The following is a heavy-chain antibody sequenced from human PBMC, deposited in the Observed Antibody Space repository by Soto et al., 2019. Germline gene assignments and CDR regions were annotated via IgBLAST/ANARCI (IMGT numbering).Heavy chain of an antibody. CDR2: INKDGSQK. Sequence: SLRLSCAASGFTLSNYWMTWVHQAPGKGLEWVANINKDGSQKNYVDSVKGRFTIARDNGQNSLSLQINSLRVEDTAVYYCVRELGLAYWGQGALVTVSS. J-gene: IGHJ4*02. V-gene: IGHV3-7*03. CDR1: GFTLSNYW. D-gene: IGHD7-27*01. CDR3: VRELGLAY.